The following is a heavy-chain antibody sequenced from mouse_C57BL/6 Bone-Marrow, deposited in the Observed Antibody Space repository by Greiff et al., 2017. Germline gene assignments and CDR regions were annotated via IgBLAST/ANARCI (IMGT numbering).Heavy chain of an antibody. Sequence: VQLQQSGAELARPGASVKMSCKASGYTFTSYTMHWVKQRPGQGLEWIGYINPSSGYTKYNQKFKDKATLTADKSSGTAYMQLSSLTSEDSAVYYCARFWYFDVWGTGTTVTVSS. CDR1: GYTFTSYT. CDR2: INPSSGYT. CDR3: ARFWYFDV. J-gene: IGHJ1*03. V-gene: IGHV1-4*01.